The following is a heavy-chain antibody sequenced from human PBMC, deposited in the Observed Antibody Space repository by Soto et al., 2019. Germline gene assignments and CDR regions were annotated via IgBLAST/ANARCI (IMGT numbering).Heavy chain of an antibody. Sequence: RSLTCTVSGGSIGGYYWGWIRQPPGKGLEWIGYIYYSGSTKYNPSLRSRATISVDTSKNQFSLKLSYVTAADTAVYYCAREMRRDYYDSSGSSFGYWGQGTLVTVSS. CDR3: AREMRRDYYDSSGSSFGY. J-gene: IGHJ4*02. V-gene: IGHV4-59*01. D-gene: IGHD3-22*01. CDR1: GGSIGGYY. CDR2: IYYSGST.